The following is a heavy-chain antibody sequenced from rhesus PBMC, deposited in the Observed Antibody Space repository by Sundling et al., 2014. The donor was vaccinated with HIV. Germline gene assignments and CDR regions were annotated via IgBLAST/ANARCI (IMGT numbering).Heavy chain of an antibody. CDR3: AKGLSIWVGSSPFDY. J-gene: IGHJ4*01. Sequence: EVQLVESGGGLVQPGGSLRLSCAASGFTFSSYGMYWVRQAPGKGLEWISAISSGGGSTYYADSVKGRFTISRDNSKNTLSLQMNSLRAEDTAVYYCAKGLSIWVGSSPFDYWGQGVLVTVSS. V-gene: IGHV3S42*01. D-gene: IGHD4-29*01. CDR1: GFTFSSYG. CDR2: ISSGGGST.